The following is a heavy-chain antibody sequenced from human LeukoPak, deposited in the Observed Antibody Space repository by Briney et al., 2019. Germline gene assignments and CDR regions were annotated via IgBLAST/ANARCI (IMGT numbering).Heavy chain of an antibody. CDR2: INPNSGGT. V-gene: IGHV1-2*04. Sequence: ASVKVSCKASGYTFTGYYMHWVRQAPGQGLEWMGWINPNSGGTNYAQKFQGWVTMTRDTSISTAYMELSRLRSDDTAVCYCARQYSGYDVNFDYWGQGTLVTVSS. D-gene: IGHD5-12*01. J-gene: IGHJ4*02. CDR1: GYTFTGYY. CDR3: ARQYSGYDVNFDY.